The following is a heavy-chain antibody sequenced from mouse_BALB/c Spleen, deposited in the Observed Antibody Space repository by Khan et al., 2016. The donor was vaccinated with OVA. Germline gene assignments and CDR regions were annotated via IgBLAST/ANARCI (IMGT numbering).Heavy chain of an antibody. Sequence: VQLQESGPGLAAPSQSLSITCTISGFSLTNYGVHWVRQPPGKGLEWLVVIWSDGSTNYNSVLKSRLTVTKDNSQSQVFLKMNSLQTDDTAIYFCARQPYYHYNIMDYWGQGTSVTVSS. CDR3: ARQPYYHYNIMDY. D-gene: IGHD2-10*01. CDR1: GFSLTNYG. V-gene: IGHV2-6-1*01. CDR2: IWSDGST. J-gene: IGHJ4*01.